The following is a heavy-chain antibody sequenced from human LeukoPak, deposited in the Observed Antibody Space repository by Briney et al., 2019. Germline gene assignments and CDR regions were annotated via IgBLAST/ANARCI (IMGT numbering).Heavy chain of an antibody. CDR1: GFTFSSHE. V-gene: IGHV3-48*03. CDR2: ISSSDSIT. Sequence: GGSLRLSCVASGFTFSSHEMNWVRQAPGKVLEWVSYISSSDSITYYADSVKGRFIISRDNAKNSLYLQMNSLRAEDTAVYYCASKYTSTWDGDYWGQGTLVTVSS. CDR3: ASKYTSTWDGDY. D-gene: IGHD6-13*01. J-gene: IGHJ4*02.